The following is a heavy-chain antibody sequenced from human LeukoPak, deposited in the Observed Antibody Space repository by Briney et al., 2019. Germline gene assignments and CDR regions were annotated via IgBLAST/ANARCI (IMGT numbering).Heavy chain of an antibody. CDR1: GFTFSSYE. D-gene: IGHD3-22*01. Sequence: GGSLRLSCAASGFTFSSYEMNWVRQAPGKGLEWVSYISSSGSTIYYADSVKGRFTISRDNAKNSLYLQMNSLRAEDTAVYYCARDPTSYYYDSSWDYWGQGTLVTVSS. J-gene: IGHJ4*02. V-gene: IGHV3-48*03. CDR2: ISSSGSTI. CDR3: ARDPTSYYYDSSWDY.